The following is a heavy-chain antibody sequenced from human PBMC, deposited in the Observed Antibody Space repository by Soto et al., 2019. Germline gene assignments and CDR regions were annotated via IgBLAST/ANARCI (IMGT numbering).Heavy chain of an antibody. J-gene: IGHJ4*02. V-gene: IGHV4-34*01. Sequence: SETLSLTCAVYVGSFSGYYWSWIRQPPGKGLEWIGEINHSGSTNYNPSLKSRVTISVDTSKNQFSLKLSSVTAADTAVYYCARGRGYYYPSYFDYWGQGTLVTVSS. D-gene: IGHD3-10*01. CDR3: ARGRGYYYPSYFDY. CDR2: INHSGST. CDR1: VGSFSGYY.